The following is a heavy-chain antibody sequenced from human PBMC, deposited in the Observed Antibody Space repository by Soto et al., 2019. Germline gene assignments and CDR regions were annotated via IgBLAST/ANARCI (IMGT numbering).Heavy chain of an antibody. V-gene: IGHV3-23*01. CDR3: VKEGHLGGYKSDQLYYFDY. CDR2: IRGGGSTT. D-gene: IGHD5-18*01. Sequence: EVQVLESGGGLVQPGGSLRLSCAASGFTFSSYAMRWVRQAPGKGLEWVSAIRGGGSTTYYADSVKGRFTVLRDNSKNTVYLQMNSLRAEDTAVYYCVKEGHLGGYKSDQLYYFDYGGQGTLVTVSS. J-gene: IGHJ4*02. CDR1: GFTFSSYA.